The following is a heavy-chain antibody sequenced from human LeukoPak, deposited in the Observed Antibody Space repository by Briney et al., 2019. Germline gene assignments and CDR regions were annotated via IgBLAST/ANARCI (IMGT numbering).Heavy chain of an antibody. Sequence: GGSLRLSCAASGFTFSSYSMNWVRQAPGKGLEWVSSISSSSSYIYYADSVKGRFTISRDNAKNSLCLQMNSLRAEDTAVYYCARKYARRYNWFDPWGQGTLVTVSS. CDR2: ISSSSSYI. J-gene: IGHJ5*02. CDR1: GFTFSSYS. V-gene: IGHV3-21*01. CDR3: ARKYARRYNWFDP.